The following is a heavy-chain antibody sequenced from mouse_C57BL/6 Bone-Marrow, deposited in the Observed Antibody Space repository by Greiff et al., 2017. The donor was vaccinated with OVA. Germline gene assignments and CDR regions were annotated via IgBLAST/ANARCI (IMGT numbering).Heavy chain of an antibody. D-gene: IGHD1-1*01. J-gene: IGHJ3*01. Sequence: DVKLVESGGDLVKPGGSLKLSCAASGFTFSSYGMSWVRQTPDKRLEWVATISSGGSYTYYPDSVKGQVTISRDNAKNTLYLQMSSLKSEDTAMYYCARYYGSSPAWFAYWGQGTLVTVSA. CDR2: ISSGGSYT. CDR3: ARYYGSSPAWFAY. CDR1: GFTFSSYG. V-gene: IGHV5-6*02.